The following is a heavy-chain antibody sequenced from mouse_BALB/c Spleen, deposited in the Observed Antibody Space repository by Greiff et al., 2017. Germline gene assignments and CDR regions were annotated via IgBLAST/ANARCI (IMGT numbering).Heavy chain of an antibody. CDR3: ARGDYEGFFDY. D-gene: IGHD2-4*01. V-gene: IGHV5-17*02. J-gene: IGHJ2*01. Sequence: EVMLVESGGGLVQPGGSRKLSCAASGFTFSSFGMHWVRQAPEKGLEWVAYISSGSSTIYYADTVKGRFTISRDNPKNTLFLQMTSLRSEDTAMYYCARGDYEGFFDYWGQGTTLTVSS. CDR1: GFTFSSFG. CDR2: ISSGSSTI.